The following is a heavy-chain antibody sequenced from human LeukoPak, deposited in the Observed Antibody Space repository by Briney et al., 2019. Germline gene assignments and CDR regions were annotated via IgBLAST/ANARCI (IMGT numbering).Heavy chain of an antibody. Sequence: ASVTVSFKASVYTFTSYYMHWVRQAPGQGREGMGIINPSGCSTSSAQKLQGRVNLTSDTSTSTVYMELSSLRSEDTAVYYCARGMTYYDILTGYYNHLGMDVWGQGTTVTVSS. CDR2: INPSGCST. D-gene: IGHD3-9*01. V-gene: IGHV1-46*01. J-gene: IGHJ6*02. CDR3: ARGMTYYDILTGYYNHLGMDV. CDR1: VYTFTSYY.